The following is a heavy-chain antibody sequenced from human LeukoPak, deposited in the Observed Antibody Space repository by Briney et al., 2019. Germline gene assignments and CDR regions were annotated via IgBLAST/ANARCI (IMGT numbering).Heavy chain of an antibody. J-gene: IGHJ4*02. CDR1: GGSFSGYY. V-gene: IGHV4-34*01. D-gene: IGHD1-26*01. CDR2: INHSGST. CDR3: ARGRYSGSYNDY. Sequence: PSETLSLTCAVYGGSFSGYYWSWIRQPPGKGLEWIGEINHSGSTNYNPSLKSRVTISVDTSKNQFSLKLSSVTAADTAVYYCARGRYSGSYNDYWGQGTLVTVSS.